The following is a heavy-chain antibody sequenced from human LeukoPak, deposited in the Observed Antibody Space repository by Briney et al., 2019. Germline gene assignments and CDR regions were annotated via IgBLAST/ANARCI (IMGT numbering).Heavy chain of an antibody. D-gene: IGHD1-1*01. Sequence: PGGSLRLSCAASEFTFSNYAIHWVRQAPGKGLEWVAVISYDGTNKYYADSVKGRFTISRDNSKNTLYLQMNSLRAEDTAVYYCANRVNWNDAPGAFDIWGQGTMVTVSS. CDR2: ISYDGTNK. CDR3: ANRVNWNDAPGAFDI. J-gene: IGHJ3*02. V-gene: IGHV3-30*04. CDR1: EFTFSNYA.